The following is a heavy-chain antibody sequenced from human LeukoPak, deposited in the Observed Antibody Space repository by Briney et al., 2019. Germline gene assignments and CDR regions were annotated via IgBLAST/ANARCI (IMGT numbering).Heavy chain of an antibody. D-gene: IGHD2-2*01. Sequence: SETLSLTCAVYGGSFSGYYWSWIRQPPGKGREWIGETNHSGSTNYNTSLKCRVTIAVGTSKNQFSLKLSSVTAAQTAVYYRARGVIVVVPAAPASSWFDPWGQGTLVTVSS. CDR3: ARGVIVVVPAAPASSWFDP. CDR1: GGSFSGYY. CDR2: TNHSGST. V-gene: IGHV4-34*01. J-gene: IGHJ5*02.